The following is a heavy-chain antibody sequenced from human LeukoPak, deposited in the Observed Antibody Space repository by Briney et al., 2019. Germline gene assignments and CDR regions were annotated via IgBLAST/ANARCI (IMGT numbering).Heavy chain of an antibody. J-gene: IGHJ5*02. CDR2: IYYGGST. CDR3: AKGAGGFSYYNWFDP. Sequence: PSETLSLTCTVSGGSIRKSRYYWGWIRQPPGKGLEWIGSIYYGGSTYYNPSLKSRVTISLDTSKNQFSLKLSSVTAADTAIYYCAKGAGGFSYYNWFDPWGQGTLVTVSS. V-gene: IGHV4-39*07. D-gene: IGHD5-18*01. CDR1: GGSIRKSRYY.